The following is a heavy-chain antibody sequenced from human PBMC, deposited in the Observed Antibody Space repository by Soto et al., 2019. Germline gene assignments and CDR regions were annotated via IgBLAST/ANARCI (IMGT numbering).Heavy chain of an antibody. CDR2: INPNSGGT. CDR3: ARGGRAIAVAGTVFDY. J-gene: IGHJ4*02. V-gene: IGHV1-2*04. D-gene: IGHD6-19*01. CDR1: GYTFTGYY. Sequence: KVSCKASGYTFTGYYMHWVRQAPGQGLEWMGWINPNSGGTNYPQKFQGWVTMTRDTSISTAYMELSRLRSDDTAMYYCARGGRAIAVAGTVFDYWGRGTLVTVSS.